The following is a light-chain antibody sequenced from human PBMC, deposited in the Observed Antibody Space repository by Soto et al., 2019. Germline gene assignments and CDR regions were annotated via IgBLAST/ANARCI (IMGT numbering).Light chain of an antibody. J-gene: IGKJ1*01. Sequence: DIVMTQSPDSLAVSLGERATMNCKCSRSVLYKSNNKNHLIWYQQKPGQAPRLLIYGASSRATGVPDRFSGGGSGTDFTLTIRRLEPEDFAVYYCQHFVNSLTWTFGQGTTGDIK. CDR3: QHFVNSLTWT. V-gene: IGKV4-1*01. CDR1: RSVLYKSNNKNH. CDR2: GAS.